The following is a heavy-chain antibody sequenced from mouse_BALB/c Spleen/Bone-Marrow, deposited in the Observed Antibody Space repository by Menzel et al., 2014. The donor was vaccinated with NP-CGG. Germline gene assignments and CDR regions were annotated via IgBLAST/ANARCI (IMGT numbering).Heavy chain of an antibody. CDR3: TRGGNWEDFDY. CDR1: GFTFSSFG. J-gene: IGHJ2*01. Sequence: EVKVVESGGGLVQPGGSRKLSCAASGFTFSSFGMHWVRQAPERGLEWVAYISSGSSTTFYADTVKGRFTISRDNPKNTLFLQMTSLRSEDTAMYYCTRGGNWEDFDYWGQGTTLTVSS. V-gene: IGHV5-17*02. CDR2: ISSGSSTT. D-gene: IGHD4-1*01.